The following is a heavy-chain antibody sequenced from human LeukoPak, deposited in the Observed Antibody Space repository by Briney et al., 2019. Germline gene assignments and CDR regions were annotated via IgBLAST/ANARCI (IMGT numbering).Heavy chain of an antibody. CDR3: ARDMGALNV. CDR2: TYYRSRWYR. V-gene: IGHV6-1*01. CDR1: GDSASTNNAA. D-gene: IGHD4/OR15-4a*01. J-gene: IGHJ4*02. Sequence: SQTLSLTCAIPGDSASTNNAASNSIRKSPSRGLEWLGRTYYRSRWYRDYATSVKSRITINPDTSRNQLSLLLNSVTPDDTAVYYCARDMGALNVWGQGTLVTVSS.